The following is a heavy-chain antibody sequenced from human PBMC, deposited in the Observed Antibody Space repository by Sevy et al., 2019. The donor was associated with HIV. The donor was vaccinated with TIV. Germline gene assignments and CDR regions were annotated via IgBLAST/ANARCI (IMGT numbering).Heavy chain of an antibody. D-gene: IGHD3-10*01. CDR3: ARDRGEILRSAFKS. CDR1: GFTFGEYG. Sequence: GGSLRLSCAASGFTFGEYGMHWVRQAPGKGLEWVAVISHDGRNHKYNADFVKGRFTISRDNSKNMVYLQMISLRVEETAIYYCARDRGEILRSAFKSWGQGTLVTVSS. CDR2: ISHDGRNHK. J-gene: IGHJ4*02. V-gene: IGHV3-33*08.